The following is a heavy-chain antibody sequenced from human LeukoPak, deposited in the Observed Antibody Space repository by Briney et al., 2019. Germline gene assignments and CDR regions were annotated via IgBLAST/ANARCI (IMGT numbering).Heavy chain of an antibody. J-gene: IGHJ4*02. CDR1: GFPFSSYS. D-gene: IGHD3-16*01. Sequence: PGGSLRLSCAASGFPFSSYSMNWVRQAPGEGLEWVSYISSSRTTSYADSVKGRFTISRDNAKNSLYLQMNSLRAEDTAVYYCARGKGEQSYAGLGYWGQGTLVTVSS. CDR3: ARGKGEQSYAGLGY. CDR2: ISSSRTT. V-gene: IGHV3-48*01.